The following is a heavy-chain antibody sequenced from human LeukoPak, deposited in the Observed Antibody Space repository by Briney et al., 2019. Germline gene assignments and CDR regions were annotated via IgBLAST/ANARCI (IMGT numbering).Heavy chain of an antibody. J-gene: IGHJ4*02. CDR1: GFTFSNYA. D-gene: IGHD3-10*01. CDR3: VKDRTGTYTLYY. V-gene: IGHV3-30-3*01. CDR2: ISDDGSRQ. Sequence: PGGSLRLSCAATGFTFSNYAIRWGRQAPGKGLEWVAFISDDGSRQHYADSVKGRFTISRDNSKNTLNLQMNSLRAEDTAVYYWVKDRTGTYTLYYWGQGTLVTVSS.